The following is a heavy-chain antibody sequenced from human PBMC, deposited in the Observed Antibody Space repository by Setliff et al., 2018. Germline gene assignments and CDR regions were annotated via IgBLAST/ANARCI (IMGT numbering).Heavy chain of an antibody. J-gene: IGHJ4*02. Sequence: GGSLRLSCVASGFTISNYWMAWVRQAPGKGLEWVADIRQDGTNKYYVDSVKGRFTISRDNAKNSLYLQMNSLRAEDTAVYYCARTDGTNLGYFDNWGQGTLVTVSS. CDR1: GFTISNYW. CDR3: ARTDGTNLGYFDN. CDR2: IRQDGTNK. V-gene: IGHV3-7*03. D-gene: IGHD2-8*01.